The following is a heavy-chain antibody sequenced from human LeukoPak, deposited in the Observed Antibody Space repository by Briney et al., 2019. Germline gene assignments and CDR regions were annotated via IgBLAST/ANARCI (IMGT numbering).Heavy chain of an antibody. CDR2: IYHSGST. V-gene: IGHV4-38-2*02. CDR1: GYSISSGYY. Sequence: SETLSLTCTVSGYSISSGYYWGWIRQPPGKGLEWIGSIYHSGSTNYNPSLKSRVTISVDTSKNQFSLKLSSVTAADTAVYYCARANDSSGYYFSLFDYWGQGTLVTVSS. D-gene: IGHD3-22*01. J-gene: IGHJ4*02. CDR3: ARANDSSGYYFSLFDY.